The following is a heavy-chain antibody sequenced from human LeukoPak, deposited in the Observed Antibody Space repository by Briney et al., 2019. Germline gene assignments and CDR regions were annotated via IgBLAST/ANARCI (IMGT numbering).Heavy chain of an antibody. V-gene: IGHV3-21*01. CDR3: ARDLTYYSGYDYEDY. CDR2: ISSSSNYT. J-gene: IGHJ4*02. D-gene: IGHD5-12*01. Sequence: GGSLRLSCAASGFTFSSYSMNWVHQAPGKGLEWVSSISSSSNYTYYADSVKGRFTISRDNAKNSLYLQMNSLRAEDTAVYYCARDLTYYSGYDYEDYWGQGTLVTVSS. CDR1: GFTFSSYS.